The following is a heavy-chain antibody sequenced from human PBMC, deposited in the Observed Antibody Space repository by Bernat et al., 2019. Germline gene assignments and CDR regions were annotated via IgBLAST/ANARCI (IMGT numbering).Heavy chain of an antibody. CDR3: AKVVVGVTNWFDP. J-gene: IGHJ5*02. V-gene: IGHV3-66*01. D-gene: IGHD2-15*01. Sequence: EVQLVESGGGLVQPGGSLRLSCAASGFTVSNNYVSWVRQAPGKGLEWVSVIYSGGSTYYADSVKDRFTISRDNSKNTLYLQMNSLRAEDTAVYYCAKVVVGVTNWFDPWGQGTLVTVSS. CDR1: GFTVSNNY. CDR2: IYSGGST.